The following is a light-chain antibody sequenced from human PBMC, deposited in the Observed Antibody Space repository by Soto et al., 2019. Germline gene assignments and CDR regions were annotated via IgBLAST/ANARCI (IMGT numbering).Light chain of an antibody. J-gene: IGKJ2*01. CDR1: QNIGYW. Sequence: DIQMTQSPSTLSASVGDRVTITCRASQNIGYWLAWFQQRPGKAPNLLIFDSSTLNSGVPSRFSGSGSGTHFALTINSLQPDDFATYYCQQYSGFSSTFGQGTKLEIK. CDR3: QQYSGFSST. V-gene: IGKV1-5*01. CDR2: DSS.